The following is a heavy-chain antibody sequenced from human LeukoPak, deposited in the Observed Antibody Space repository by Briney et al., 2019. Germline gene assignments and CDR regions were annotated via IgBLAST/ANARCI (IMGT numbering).Heavy chain of an antibody. CDR3: ARDHRNPVFGAFDI. CDR1: GGSIRSYY. J-gene: IGHJ3*02. CDR2: LYYSGIT. V-gene: IGHV4-59*01. Sequence: SETLSLTCTVSGGSIRSYYWSWIRQPPGKGLEWIGYLYYSGITNYNPSLKSRVTISVDTSKNQFSLKLSSVTAADTAVYYCARDHRNPVFGAFDIWGQGTMVTVSS. D-gene: IGHD3-10*01.